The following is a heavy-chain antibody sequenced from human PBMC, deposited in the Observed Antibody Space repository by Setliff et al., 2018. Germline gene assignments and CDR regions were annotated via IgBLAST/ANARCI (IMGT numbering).Heavy chain of an antibody. V-gene: IGHV1-69*05. CDR1: GGTFSSYA. D-gene: IGHD1-1*01. CDR3: ARDRKLLRENWNYHDYGMDV. J-gene: IGHJ6*02. CDR2: IIPIFGTA. Sequence: SVKVSCKASGGTFSSYAISWVRQAPGQGLEWMGRIIPIFGTANYAQKFQGRVTMTRDTSISTAYMELSSLRSEDTAVYYCARDRKLLRENWNYHDYGMDVWGQGTTVTVSS.